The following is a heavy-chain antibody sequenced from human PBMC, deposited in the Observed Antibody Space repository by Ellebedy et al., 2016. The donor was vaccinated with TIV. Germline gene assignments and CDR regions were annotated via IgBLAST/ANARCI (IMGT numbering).Heavy chain of an antibody. D-gene: IGHD6-13*01. CDR1: GGSISSYY. V-gene: IGHV4-4*07. Sequence: MPSETLSLTCTVSGGSISSYYWSWIRQPAGKGLEWIGRIYTSGTPIHNPSLNSRVTMSIDTSKNQFSLKLTSVTAADTAVYYCARSDLAAAPTAGVFNIWGQGTMVTVSS. CDR2: IYTSGTP. J-gene: IGHJ3*02. CDR3: ARSDLAAAPTAGVFNI.